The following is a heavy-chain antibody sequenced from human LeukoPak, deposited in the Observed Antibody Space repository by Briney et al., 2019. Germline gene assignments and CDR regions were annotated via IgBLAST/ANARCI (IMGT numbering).Heavy chain of an antibody. D-gene: IGHD3-9*01. CDR2: ISAYNGNT. CDR3: ARIDGFRTFDY. CDR1: GYTLTSYY. V-gene: IGHV1-18*04. Sequence: ASVKVSCKASGYTLTSYYMHWVRQAPGQGLEWMGWISAYNGNTNYAQKLQGRVTMTTDTSTSTAYMELRSLRSDDTAVYYCARIDGFRTFDYWGQGTLVTVSS. J-gene: IGHJ4*02.